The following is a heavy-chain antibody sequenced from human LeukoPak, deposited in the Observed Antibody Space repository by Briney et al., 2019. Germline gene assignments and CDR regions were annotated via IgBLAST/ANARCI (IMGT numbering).Heavy chain of an antibody. V-gene: IGHV4-39*01. CDR3: ARHLLPPLWFGELLGWFDP. CDR2: LSNSGKT. J-gene: IGHJ5*02. Sequence: SDTLSLTCIISGGSITSTPYYWGWIRQPPGQALEWIGTLSNSGKTYYNLSLNSRVTISKDTSKNQFSLKLSSVTAADTAVYYCARHLLPPLWFGELLGWFDPWGQGTLVTVSS. CDR1: GGSITSTPYY. D-gene: IGHD3-10*01.